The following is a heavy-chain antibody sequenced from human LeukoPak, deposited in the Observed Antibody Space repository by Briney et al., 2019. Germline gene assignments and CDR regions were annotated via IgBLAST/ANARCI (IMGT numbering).Heavy chain of an antibody. CDR1: GFTFGNYA. J-gene: IGHJ6*03. CDR3: ARDGSWRDYSFYFYIDV. CDR2: ISASGHYT. Sequence: GGSLRLSCEVSGFTFGNYAMSWVRQTPGKGLEWISGISASGHYTYNTESLKGRFTISRDNFKNTVYLQMSNLRVEDTALYYCARDGSWRDYSFYFYIDVWGKGTPVTVSS. D-gene: IGHD5-12*01. V-gene: IGHV3-23*01.